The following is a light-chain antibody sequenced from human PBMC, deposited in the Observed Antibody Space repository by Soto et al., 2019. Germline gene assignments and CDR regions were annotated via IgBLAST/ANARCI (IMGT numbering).Light chain of an antibody. CDR2: GAS. Sequence: EIVLAQSPGTLSLSPGERATLSCRASQSVSSNLAWYQQKPGQAPRLLIYGASTRATGIPARFSGGGSGTEFTLTISSLQSEDFAVYYCQQYNNWPLTFGQGTRLEIK. V-gene: IGKV3-15*01. J-gene: IGKJ5*01. CDR3: QQYNNWPLT. CDR1: QSVSSN.